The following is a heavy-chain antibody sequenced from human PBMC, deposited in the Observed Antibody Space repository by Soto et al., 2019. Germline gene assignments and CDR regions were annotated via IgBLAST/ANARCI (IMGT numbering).Heavy chain of an antibody. CDR1: GGSIGSGGYY. CDR2: IYYSGST. Sequence: SETLSLTCTVSGGSIGSGGYYWSWIRQHPGKGLEWIGYIYYSGSTYYNPSLKSRVTISVDTSKNQFSLKLSSVTAADTAVYYCARHSDSPPQRLVRLSLGYLDYWGQGTLVAVSS. J-gene: IGHJ4*02. D-gene: IGHD6-19*01. CDR3: ARHSDSPPQRLVRLSLGYLDY. V-gene: IGHV4-31*03.